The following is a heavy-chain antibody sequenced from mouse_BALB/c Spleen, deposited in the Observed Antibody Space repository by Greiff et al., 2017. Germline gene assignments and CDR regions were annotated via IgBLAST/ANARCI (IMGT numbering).Heavy chain of an antibody. CDR1: GFSLTSYG. CDR3: ARYLEGDGYLDY. D-gene: IGHD2-3*01. CDR2: IWSGGST. V-gene: IGHV2-2*02. Sequence: QVQLQQSGPGLVQPSQSLSITCTVSGFSLTSYGVHWVRQSPGKGLEWLGLIWSGGSTDYNAAFISRLSISKDNSKSQVFFKMNSLQANDTAIYYCARYLEGDGYLDYWGQGTTLTVAS. J-gene: IGHJ2*01.